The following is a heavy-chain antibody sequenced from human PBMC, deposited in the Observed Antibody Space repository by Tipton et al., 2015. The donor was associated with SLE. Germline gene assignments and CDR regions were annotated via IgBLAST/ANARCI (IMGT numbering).Heavy chain of an antibody. V-gene: IGHV4-59*01. CDR1: GGSISSYY. CDR2: IYYSGST. D-gene: IGHD6-19*01. J-gene: IGHJ4*02. Sequence: TLSLTCTVSGGSISSYYWSWIRQPPGKGLEWIGYIYYSGSTNYNPSLKSRVTISVDTSKNQFSLKLSSVTAADTAVYYCARERDGGYSSGWPAFDYWGQGTLVTVSS. CDR3: ARERDGGYSSGWPAFDY.